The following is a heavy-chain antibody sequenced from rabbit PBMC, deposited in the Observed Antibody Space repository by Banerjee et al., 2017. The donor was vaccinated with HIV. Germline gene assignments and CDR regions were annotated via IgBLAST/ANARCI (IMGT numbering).Heavy chain of an antibody. Sequence: QSLEESGGDLVKPGASLTLTCTASGFSFSSGYDMCWVRQAPGKGLEWIASIDAGSSGDTYYASWAKGRFTISKTSSTTVTLQMTSLTAADTATYFCARTIIGVAAYGFATRLDLWGQGTLVTVS. CDR2: IDAGSSGDT. D-gene: IGHD6-1*01. CDR1: GFSFSSGYD. J-gene: IGHJ3*01. CDR3: ARTIIGVAAYGFATRLDL. V-gene: IGHV1S40*01.